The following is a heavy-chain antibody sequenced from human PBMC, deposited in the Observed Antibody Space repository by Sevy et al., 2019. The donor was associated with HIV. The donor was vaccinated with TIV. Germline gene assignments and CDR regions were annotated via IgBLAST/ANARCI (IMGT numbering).Heavy chain of an antibody. V-gene: IGHV6-1*01. D-gene: IGHD6-13*01. Sequence: KQSQTLSLTCAISGDSVSSNSAAWNWIRQSPSRGLEWLGRTYYRSKWYNDYAVSVKSRITINPDTSRNQFFMQLNSVTPEDTAVYYCAREERGVLPYSSSWYGATFDYWGQGTLVTVSS. CDR2: TYYRSKWYN. CDR3: AREERGVLPYSSSWYGATFDY. J-gene: IGHJ4*02. CDR1: GDSVSSNSAA.